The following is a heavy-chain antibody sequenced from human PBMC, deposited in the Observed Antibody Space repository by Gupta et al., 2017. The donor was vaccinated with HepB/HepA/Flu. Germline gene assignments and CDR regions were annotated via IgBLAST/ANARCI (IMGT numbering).Heavy chain of an antibody. CDR3: ARAPPYCDGDCYMDF. D-gene: IGHD2-21*01. V-gene: IGHV3-48*03. J-gene: IGHJ4*02. CDR1: GSTSRRFE. CDR2: ISSSESTK. Sequence: EVQLAESGGGLVQPGGSLRLSCVPSGSTSRRFEMNCVRQAPGKGLEWVSYISSSESTKYYADSVKGRFTISRDNAKNSLYLQMNSLRLEDTAIYYCARAPPYCDGDCYMDFWGQGTLVTVSS.